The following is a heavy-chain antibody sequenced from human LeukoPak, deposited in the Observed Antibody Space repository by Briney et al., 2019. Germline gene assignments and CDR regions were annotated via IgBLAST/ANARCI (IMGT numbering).Heavy chain of an antibody. CDR3: ARDTRRSYYFMDV. CDR1: GDSISSHY. J-gene: IGHJ6*03. V-gene: IGHV4-59*11. CDR2: IYYSGNT. Sequence: SETLSLTCTVSGDSISSHYWSWIRQPPGKGLEWIGYIYYSGNTKYNPSLKGRVTISVDTSKSQFSLKLTSVTAADTAVYYCARDTRRSYYFMDVWGKGTTVTVSS.